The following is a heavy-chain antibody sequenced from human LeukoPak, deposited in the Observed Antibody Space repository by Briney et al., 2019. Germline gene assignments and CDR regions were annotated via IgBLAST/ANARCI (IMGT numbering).Heavy chain of an antibody. Sequence: GGSLRLSCAASGFTFSDFAMSWVRQAPGKGLEWVSVINISGGGTYYTDSVKGRFTVSRDNSKNTLYLQLNSLRADDTAVYYCARGWHVDFWGQGTLVPLSS. CDR3: ARGWHVDF. J-gene: IGHJ4*02. CDR2: INISGGGT. CDR1: GFTFSDFA. D-gene: IGHD2-15*01. V-gene: IGHV3-23*01.